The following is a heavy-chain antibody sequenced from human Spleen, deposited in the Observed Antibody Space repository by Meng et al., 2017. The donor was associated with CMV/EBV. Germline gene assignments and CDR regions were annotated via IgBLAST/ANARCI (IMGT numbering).Heavy chain of an antibody. J-gene: IGHJ6*02. CDR1: GFTFDTYW. CDR3: ARDPWGMDV. Sequence: GGSLRLSCAASGFTFDTYWMHWVRQAPGKGLVWVSHINSDGSSTTYADNVQGRFTISRDNAKSTLYLQMNSLRAEDTAVYYCARDPWGMDVWGQGTTVTVSS. CDR2: INSDGSST. V-gene: IGHV3-74*01.